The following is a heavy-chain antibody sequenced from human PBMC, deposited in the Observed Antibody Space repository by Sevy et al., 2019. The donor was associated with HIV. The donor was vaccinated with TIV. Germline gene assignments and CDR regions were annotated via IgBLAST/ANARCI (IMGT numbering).Heavy chain of an antibody. CDR2: IYPGDSDS. Sequence: GESLKISCKGSGYSFSDYWIVWVRQMPGKGLEWMGIIYPGDSDSRYSPSFQGQVTISADKSLSTAYLQLSSQRASDTAMYYCARGARGTLPSYYYYGMDVWGQGTTVTVSS. CDR1: GYSFSDYW. CDR3: ARGARGTLPSYYYYGMDV. J-gene: IGHJ6*02. V-gene: IGHV5-51*01.